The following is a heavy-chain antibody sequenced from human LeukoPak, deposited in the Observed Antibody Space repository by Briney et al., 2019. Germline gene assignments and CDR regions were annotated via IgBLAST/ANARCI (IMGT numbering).Heavy chain of an antibody. V-gene: IGHV3-23*01. CDR1: GFTFSNYA. D-gene: IGHD1-1*01. CDR3: AKGTLQQFDY. CDR2: ITGNGGYT. J-gene: IGHJ4*02. Sequence: GGSLRLSCAASGFTFSNYAMNWVRQAPGKGLEWVSGITGNGGYTYYADSVKGRFTISRDNSRSTLYLQINSPRAEDTAIYYCAKGTLQQFDYWGQGTLVTVPS.